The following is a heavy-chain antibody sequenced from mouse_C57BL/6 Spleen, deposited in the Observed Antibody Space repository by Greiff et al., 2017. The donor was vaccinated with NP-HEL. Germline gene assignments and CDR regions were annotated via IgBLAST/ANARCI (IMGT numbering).Heavy chain of an antibody. CDR3: ARSTVPNYFDY. J-gene: IGHJ2*01. CDR1: GYTFTSYT. V-gene: IGHV1-4*01. Sequence: QVQLQQSGAELARPGASVKMSCKASGYTFTSYTMHWVKQRPGQGLEWIGYINPSSGYTKYNQKFKDKATLTADKSSSTAYMQLSSLTSEDSAVYYCARSTVPNYFDYWGQGTTRTVSS. CDR2: INPSSGYT. D-gene: IGHD1-1*01.